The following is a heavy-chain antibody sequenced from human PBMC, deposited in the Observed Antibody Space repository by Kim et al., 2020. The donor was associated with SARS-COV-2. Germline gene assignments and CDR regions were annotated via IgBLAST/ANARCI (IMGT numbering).Heavy chain of an antibody. Sequence: GGSLRLSCEASGFTFSSYSMHWVRQAPGKGLEWVSSISSTTSYVYYRDSVKGRFGIFRDNGKNSLYLQMDNLRGEDTAVYYCARGSLSYYDTRGPLLSFPPDIGGQGTMIAGS. CDR1: GFTFSSYS. J-gene: IGHJ3*02. V-gene: IGHV3-21*01. CDR2: ISSTTSYV. CDR3: ARGSLSYYDTRGPLLSFPPDI. D-gene: IGHD3-22*01.